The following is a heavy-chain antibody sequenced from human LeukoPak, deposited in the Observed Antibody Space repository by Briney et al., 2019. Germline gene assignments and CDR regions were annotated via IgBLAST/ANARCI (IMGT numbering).Heavy chain of an antibody. D-gene: IGHD2-2*01. Sequence: SVKVSCKASGGTFSSDAISWVRQAPGQGLEWMGRIIPILGIANYAQKFQGRVTITADKSTSTAYMELSSLRSEDTAVYHCARDREVVPAAFDYWGQGTLVTVSS. CDR3: ARDREVVPAAFDY. CDR1: GGTFSSDA. J-gene: IGHJ4*02. CDR2: IIPILGIA. V-gene: IGHV1-69*04.